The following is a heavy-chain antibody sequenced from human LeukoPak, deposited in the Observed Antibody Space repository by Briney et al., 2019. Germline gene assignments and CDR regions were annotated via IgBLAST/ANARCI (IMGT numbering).Heavy chain of an antibody. V-gene: IGHV1-18*01. J-gene: IGHJ4*02. D-gene: IGHD6-19*01. CDR2: ISAYNGNT. Sequence: ASVEVSCKPSGYTFTSYGISWVRQAPGQGLEWMGWISAYNGNTNYAQKLQGRVTMTTDTSTSTAYMELRSLRSDDTAVYYCARDLYSSGWSLADYWGQGTLVTVSS. CDR3: ARDLYSSGWSLADY. CDR1: GYTFTSYG.